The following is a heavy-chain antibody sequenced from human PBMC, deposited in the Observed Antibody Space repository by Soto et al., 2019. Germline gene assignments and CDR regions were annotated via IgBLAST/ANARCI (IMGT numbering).Heavy chain of an antibody. CDR3: ARPQGGMDLYQNAFDI. CDR1: GGSISSGGYY. Sequence: ETLSLTCTVSGGSISSGGYYWTWIRQPPGKGLEWIGSIYYSGSTYYNPSLKSRVTISVDTSKNQFSLKLSSVTAADTAVYYCARPQGGMDLYQNAFDIWGQGTMVTVSS. CDR2: IYYSGST. V-gene: IGHV4-39*01. J-gene: IGHJ3*02. D-gene: IGHD2-2*02.